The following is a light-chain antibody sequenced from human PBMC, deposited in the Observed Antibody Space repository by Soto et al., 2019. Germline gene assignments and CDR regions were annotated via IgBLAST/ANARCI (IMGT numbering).Light chain of an antibody. CDR1: RSFARSY. CDR2: AAS. CDR3: HHYDSSPPYT. Sequence: EIVLTQSPATLSLSPGERATLSCRASRSFARSYLACYQHKPGQAPRLLIYAASSRATGIPDRFIGSGSGTDFTLTISRLEPDDSAVYYCHHYDSSPPYTFGQGTKLEIK. J-gene: IGKJ2*01. V-gene: IGKV3-20*01.